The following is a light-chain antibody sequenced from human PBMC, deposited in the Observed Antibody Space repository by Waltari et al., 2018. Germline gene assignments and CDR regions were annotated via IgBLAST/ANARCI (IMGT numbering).Light chain of an antibody. J-gene: IGKJ2*01. CDR3: MQDAQDARNT. CDR2: KVS. Sequence: DVVMTQSPLSLPVTLGQPASISCKSSQSIVYSDGNIYLNWIQQRPGQSPRRLINKVSTRDSGVPDRFSGSGSGTDFTLKISSVEAEDVGVYYCMQDAQDARNTFGQGTKLEIK. V-gene: IGKV2-30*01. CDR1: QSIVYSDGNIY.